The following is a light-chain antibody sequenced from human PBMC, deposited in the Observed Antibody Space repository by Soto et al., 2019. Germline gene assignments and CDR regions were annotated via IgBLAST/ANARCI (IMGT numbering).Light chain of an antibody. V-gene: IGKV3-20*01. J-gene: IGKJ5*01. CDR2: DAS. Sequence: ESVLAQSPGTLSLSPGERATLSCRASQSVANNYIAWYQQKPGQAPRLFIYDASNRATGIPARFSGSGSGTDFTLTISRLEPEDYAVYSCQKYGSSITFGQGTRLEIK. CDR1: QSVANNY. CDR3: QKYGSSIT.